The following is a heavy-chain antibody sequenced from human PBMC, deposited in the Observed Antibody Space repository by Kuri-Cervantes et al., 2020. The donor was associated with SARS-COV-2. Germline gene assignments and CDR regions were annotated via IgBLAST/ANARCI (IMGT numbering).Heavy chain of an antibody. V-gene: IGHV3-13*01. D-gene: IGHD5-24*01. CDR2: IGTAGDT. Sequence: GVLKISCAASGFTFSSYDMHWVRQATGKGLEWVSAIGTAGDTYYPGSVKGRFTISRDNSKNTLYLQMNSLRAEDTAVYYCARDPHNYWGQGTLVTVSS. J-gene: IGHJ4*02. CDR1: GFTFSSYD. CDR3: ARDPHNY.